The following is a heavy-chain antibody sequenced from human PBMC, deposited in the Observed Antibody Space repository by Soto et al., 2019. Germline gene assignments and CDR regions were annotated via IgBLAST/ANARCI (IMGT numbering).Heavy chain of an antibody. Sequence: GGSLRLSCAASGFTVSSNYMSWVRQAPGKGLEWVSVIYSGGSTYYADSGKGRFTISRDNSKNTLYLQMNSLRAEDTAVYYCARDRGYSSSWRNYYYYGMDVWGQGTTVTVSS. V-gene: IGHV3-53*01. D-gene: IGHD6-13*01. J-gene: IGHJ6*02. CDR3: ARDRGYSSSWRNYYYYGMDV. CDR1: GFTVSSNY. CDR2: IYSGGST.